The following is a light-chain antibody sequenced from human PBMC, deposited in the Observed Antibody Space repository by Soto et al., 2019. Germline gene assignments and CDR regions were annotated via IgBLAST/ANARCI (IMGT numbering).Light chain of an antibody. Sequence: ELVLTQSPGTLSLSPGEGGSLSCRASQTVSTSYLAWYQQKGGQAPRLLIYGATNRASGVPDRFSGSGYGTNFTLTISRVEPEDFAVYYCQQFGGSPLFTFGGGTKVDIK. CDR2: GAT. V-gene: IGKV3-20*01. CDR3: QQFGGSPLFT. J-gene: IGKJ4*01. CDR1: QTVSTSY.